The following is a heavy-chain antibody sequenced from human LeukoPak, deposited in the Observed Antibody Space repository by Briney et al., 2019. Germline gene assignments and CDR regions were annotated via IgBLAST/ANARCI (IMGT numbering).Heavy chain of an antibody. Sequence: ASVKVSCKASGYTFTGYYMHWVRQAPGQGLEWMGWINPNSGGTNYAQKFQGRVTMTRDTSISTAYMELSRLRSEDTAVYYCATSGRGYSYGTFDYWGQGTLVTVSS. CDR1: GYTFTGYY. CDR2: INPNSGGT. V-gene: IGHV1-2*02. J-gene: IGHJ4*02. CDR3: ATSGRGYSYGTFDY. D-gene: IGHD5-18*01.